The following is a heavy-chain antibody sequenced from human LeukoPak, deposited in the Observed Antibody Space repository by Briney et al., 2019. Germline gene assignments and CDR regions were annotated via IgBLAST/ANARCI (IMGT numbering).Heavy chain of an antibody. CDR1: GYTFTTYG. D-gene: IGHD3-16*01. V-gene: IGHV1-18*01. CDR3: ARVLPRLSWGEFDY. Sequence: ASVKVSCKASGYTFTTYGISWVRQAPGQGLEWMGWISAYSANTNYIQSLQGRVTISTDTSTGTAYMELRSLRSDDTGVYYCARVLPRLSWGEFDYWGQGTLVTVSS. CDR2: ISAYSANT. J-gene: IGHJ4*02.